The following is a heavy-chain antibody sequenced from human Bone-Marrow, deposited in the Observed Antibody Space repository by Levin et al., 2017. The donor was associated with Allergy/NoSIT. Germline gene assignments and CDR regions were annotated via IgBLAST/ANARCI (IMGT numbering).Heavy chain of an antibody. Sequence: GESLKISCAASGFTFSSYAMSWVRQAPGKGLEWVSAISGSGGSTYYADSVKGRFTISRDNSKNTLYLQMNSLRAEDTAVYYCAKTFYGSGRDPYDYWGQGTLVTVSS. V-gene: IGHV3-23*01. CDR2: ISGSGGST. CDR1: GFTFSSYA. CDR3: AKTFYGSGRDPYDY. D-gene: IGHD3-10*01. J-gene: IGHJ4*02.